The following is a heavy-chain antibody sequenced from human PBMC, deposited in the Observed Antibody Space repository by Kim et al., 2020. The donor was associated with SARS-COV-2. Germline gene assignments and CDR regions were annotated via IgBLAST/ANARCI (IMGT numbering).Heavy chain of an antibody. CDR1: GYNITTKD. CDR3: ARPLYDVWSGYSFDV. CDR2: MNPNSGNR. J-gene: IGHJ6*02. D-gene: IGHD3-3*01. V-gene: IGHV1-8*01. Sequence: ASVKVSCKASGYNITTKDIHWVREATGQGLEWMGWMNPNSGNRGLAQKFQGRVTMTRNIPINTAYLELNSLTSEDTALYYCARPLYDVWSGYSFDVWGQG.